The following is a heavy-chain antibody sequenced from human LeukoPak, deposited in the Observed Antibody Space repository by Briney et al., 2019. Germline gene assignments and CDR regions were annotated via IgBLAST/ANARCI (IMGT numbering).Heavy chain of an antibody. CDR2: IYTSGST. V-gene: IGHV4-61*02. CDR1: GGSISSGSYY. D-gene: IGHD6-6*01. J-gene: IGHJ5*02. CDR3: ARGPIAARPPSWFDP. Sequence: SETLSLTCTVSGGSISSGSYYWSWIRQPAGKGLEWIGRIYTSGSTNYNPSLKSRVTISVDTSKNQFSLKLSSVTAADTAVYYCARGPIAARPPSWFDPWGQGTLVTVSS.